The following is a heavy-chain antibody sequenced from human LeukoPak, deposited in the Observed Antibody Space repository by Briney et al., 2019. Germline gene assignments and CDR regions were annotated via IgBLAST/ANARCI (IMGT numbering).Heavy chain of an antibody. Sequence: GGSLRLSCAASGFTLSSYLMHWVRQAPGKGLVWVSHINTDGTNTNYAASVKGRFTISGDSAKNTLFLQMNSLRAEDTAVYYCARGAHGGFDPWGQGTLVTVSS. D-gene: IGHD3-10*01. CDR1: GFTLSSYL. CDR3: ARGAHGGFDP. CDR2: INTDGTNT. J-gene: IGHJ5*02. V-gene: IGHV3-74*01.